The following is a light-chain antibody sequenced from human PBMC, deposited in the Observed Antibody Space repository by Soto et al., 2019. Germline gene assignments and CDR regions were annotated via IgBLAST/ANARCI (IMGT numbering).Light chain of an antibody. CDR3: QQYGYSPPT. J-gene: IGKJ2*01. CDR2: AAA. CDR1: QSVSSTF. V-gene: IGKV3-20*01. Sequence: ENVLTQSPGTLSLSPGERATLSCRASQSVSSTFFAWYQQKPGQALRLLLYAAASRATGIPDRFSGSGSGTDFTLTIGRLEPEDFAMYYCQQYGYSPPTFGQGTKLEIQ.